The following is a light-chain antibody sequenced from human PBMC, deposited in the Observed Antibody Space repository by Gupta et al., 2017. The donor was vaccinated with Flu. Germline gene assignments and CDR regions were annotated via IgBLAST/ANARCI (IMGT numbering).Light chain of an antibody. V-gene: IGKV4-1*01. CDR1: QSRLYWFDKKNH. Sequence: DIVMTQSPDSLAVSLGERATINCKSSQSRLYWFDKKNHLAWYQQKPGQPPRLLIYWASARESGVPDRFSGSGSGTDFTLTITSLQTEDVAVYYCQQDYNLPHSFGQGTKLEV. J-gene: IGKJ2*03. CDR3: QQDYNLPHS. CDR2: WAS.